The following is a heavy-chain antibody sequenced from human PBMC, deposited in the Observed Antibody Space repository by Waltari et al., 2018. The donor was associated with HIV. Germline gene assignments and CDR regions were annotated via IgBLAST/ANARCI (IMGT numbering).Heavy chain of an antibody. J-gene: IGHJ4*02. CDR1: GGSISNYW. CDR2: VAYSGST. V-gene: IGHV4-59*01. CDR3: ARGGCVNGVCYRGLLDS. Sequence: QVQLQESGPGLVKPSGTLSLNCTVSGGSISNYWWSLIRQPPGEGLEWVGCVAYSGSTDYNPSLKSRVTISVDTSKNQFSLKLSSVTAADTAVYYCARGGCVNGVCYRGLLDSWGQGTLVTVSS. D-gene: IGHD2-8*01.